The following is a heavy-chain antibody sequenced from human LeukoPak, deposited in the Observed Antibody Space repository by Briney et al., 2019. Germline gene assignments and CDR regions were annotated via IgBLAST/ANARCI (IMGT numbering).Heavy chain of an antibody. CDR3: AIPPPYSSSPGAFDI. CDR2: IYPGDSDT. J-gene: IGHJ3*02. D-gene: IGHD6-6*01. CDR1: GYSFTSYW. Sequence: GESLKISCKGSGYSFTSYWIGWVRQMPGKGLEWMGIIYPGDSDTRYSPSFQGQVTVSADKSISTAYLQWSSLKASDTAMYYCAIPPPYSSSPGAFDIWGQGTMVTVS. V-gene: IGHV5-51*01.